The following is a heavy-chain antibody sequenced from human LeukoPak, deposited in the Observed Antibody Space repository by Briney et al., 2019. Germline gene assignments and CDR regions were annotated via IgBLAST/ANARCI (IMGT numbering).Heavy chain of an antibody. Sequence: GGSLRLSCAASGFTFSSYAMSWVRQAPGKGLEWVSAISGSGGSTHYADSVKGRFTISRDNAKNSLYLQMNSLRAEDTAVYYCASGYSAYYFDYWGQGTLVTVSS. D-gene: IGHD3-22*01. J-gene: IGHJ4*02. CDR2: ISGSGGST. V-gene: IGHV3-23*01. CDR1: GFTFSSYA. CDR3: ASGYSAYYFDY.